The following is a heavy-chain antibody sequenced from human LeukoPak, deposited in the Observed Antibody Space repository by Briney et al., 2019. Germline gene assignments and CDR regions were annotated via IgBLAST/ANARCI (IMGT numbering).Heavy chain of an antibody. Sequence: ESGGSLRLSCAASGFTFSSYAMHWVRQAPGKGLEWVAVISYDGSNKYYADSVKGRFTISRDNSKNTLYLQMNSLRAEDTAVYYCARDLRLSYDSSHRSDAFDIWGQGTMVTVSS. CDR2: ISYDGSNK. CDR1: GFTFSSYA. J-gene: IGHJ3*02. CDR3: ARDLRLSYDSSHRSDAFDI. D-gene: IGHD3-22*01. V-gene: IGHV3-30-3*01.